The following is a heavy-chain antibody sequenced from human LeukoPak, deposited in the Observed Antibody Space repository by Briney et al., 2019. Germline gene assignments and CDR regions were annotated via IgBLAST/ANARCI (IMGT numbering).Heavy chain of an antibody. CDR3: ARDEGIVVVPAAIRGKYNWFDP. V-gene: IGHV1-8*01. Sequence: SSVTVSYKASGYTFTRYDINWVGQATGHGLEWIGLMNPNSVNTGYAQKFQGRVTMTRNTSISTAYMELSSLRSEDTAVYYCARDEGIVVVPAAIRGKYNWFDPWGQGTLVTVSS. J-gene: IGHJ5*02. D-gene: IGHD2-2*02. CDR2: MNPNSVNT. CDR1: GYTFTRYD.